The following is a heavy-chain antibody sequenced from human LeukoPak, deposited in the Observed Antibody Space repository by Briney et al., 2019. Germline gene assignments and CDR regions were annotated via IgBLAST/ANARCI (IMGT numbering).Heavy chain of an antibody. J-gene: IGHJ6*02. D-gene: IGHD6-13*01. CDR2: IYYSGST. Sequence: SETLSPTCAVSGGSISSYYWSWIRQPPGKGLEWIGDIYYSGSTKYNPSLKSRVTISVDKSKNQFSLKLSSVTAADTAVYYCARARGSSSWYPYYYGRDVWGQGTTVRVSS. V-gene: IGHV4-59*01. CDR1: GGSISSYY. CDR3: ARARGSSSWYPYYYGRDV.